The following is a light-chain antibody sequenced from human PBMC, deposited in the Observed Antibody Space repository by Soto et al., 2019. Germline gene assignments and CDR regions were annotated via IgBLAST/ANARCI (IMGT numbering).Light chain of an antibody. Sequence: HSVLTQPRSVAGSPGQSVTISCTGTSSDVGGYNYVSWYQQHPGKAPKVMIYDVSKRPSGVPDCFFGFMSGNTASLAISGLQAEHEADYSCCSYAGAYTFDFGTGTKVTVL. CDR3: CSYAGAYTFD. CDR1: SSDVGGYNY. CDR2: DVS. V-gene: IGLV2-11*01. J-gene: IGLJ1*01.